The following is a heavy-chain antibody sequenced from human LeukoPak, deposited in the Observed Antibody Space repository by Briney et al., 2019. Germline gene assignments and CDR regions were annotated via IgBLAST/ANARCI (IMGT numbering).Heavy chain of an antibody. Sequence: GGSLRLSCAASGFTFSNYAMSWVRQAPGKGLEWVSAISGGAVVTNYADSVKGRFTISRDNSKNSLYLQMNSLRAEDTAVYYCAELGITMIGGVWGKGTTVTISS. D-gene: IGHD3-10*02. V-gene: IGHV3-23*01. CDR3: AELGITMIGGV. CDR1: GFTFSNYA. CDR2: ISGGAVVT. J-gene: IGHJ6*04.